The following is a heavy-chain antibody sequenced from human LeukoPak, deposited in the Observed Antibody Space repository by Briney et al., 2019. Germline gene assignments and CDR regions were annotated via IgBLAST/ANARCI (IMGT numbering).Heavy chain of an antibody. Sequence: PSETLSLTCAVYGGSFSGYYWSWIRQPPGKGLEWIGEINHSGSTNYNPSLKSRVTISVDTSKNQFSLKLSSVTAADTAVYYCARGPRLRHYYGISGEAFDIWGQGTMVTVSS. J-gene: IGHJ3*02. V-gene: IGHV4-34*01. CDR1: GGSFSGYY. D-gene: IGHD3-10*01. CDR2: INHSGST. CDR3: ARGPRLRHYYGISGEAFDI.